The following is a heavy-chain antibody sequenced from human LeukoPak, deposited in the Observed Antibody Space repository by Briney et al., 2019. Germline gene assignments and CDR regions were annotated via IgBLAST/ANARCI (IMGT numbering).Heavy chain of an antibody. Sequence: SSETLSLTCTVSGYSISSGYYWGWIRQPPGKGLEWIGSIYHSGSTYYNPPLKSRVTISVDTSKNQFSLKLSSVTAADTAVYYCARGPEEVFDYWGQGTLVTVSS. CDR2: IYHSGST. V-gene: IGHV4-38-2*02. CDR3: ARGPEEVFDY. J-gene: IGHJ4*02. CDR1: GYSISSGYY.